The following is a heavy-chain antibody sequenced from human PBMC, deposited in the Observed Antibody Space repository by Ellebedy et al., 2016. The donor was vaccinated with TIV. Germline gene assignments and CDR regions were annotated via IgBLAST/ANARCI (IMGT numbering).Heavy chain of an antibody. CDR2: ISSSGSDT. D-gene: IGHD6-19*01. CDR3: ARGQAVAGSHVDY. CDR1: GFSFSDYY. J-gene: IGHJ4*02. Sequence: GESLKISCAASGFSFSDYYMSWFRQVPGTGLEWLSYISSSGSDTNYANFVKGRFTISRDNAKNSLYLEMNSLKVEDTAVYYCARGQAVAGSHVDYWGQGTLVTVSS. V-gene: IGHV3-11*06.